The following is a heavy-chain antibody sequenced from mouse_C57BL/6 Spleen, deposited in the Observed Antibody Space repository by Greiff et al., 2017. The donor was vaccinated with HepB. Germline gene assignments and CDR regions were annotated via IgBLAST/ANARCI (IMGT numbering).Heavy chain of an antibody. CDR3: ARYGLRYFDY. CDR1: GYTFTSYW. J-gene: IGHJ2*01. CDR2: IDPSDSYT. Sequence: QVQLQQSGAELVMPGASVKLSCKASGYTFTSYWMHWVKQRPGQGLEWIGEIDPSDSYTNYNQKFKGKSTLTVDKSSSTAYMQLSSLTSEDSAVYYCARYGLRYFDYWGQGTTLTVSS. D-gene: IGHD2-4*01. V-gene: IGHV1-69*01.